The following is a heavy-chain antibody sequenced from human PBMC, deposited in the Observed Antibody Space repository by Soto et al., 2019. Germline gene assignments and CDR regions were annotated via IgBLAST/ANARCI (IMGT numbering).Heavy chain of an antibody. CDR2: ISAYNGNT. Sequence: ASVKVSCTASGDTSTSCGISWVRQSPVQGLEWMGFISAYNGNTNYAQKLQGRVTMTTDTSTSTAYMELRSLRSDDTAVYYCARDMSFSGSYRNPDFDYWGQGTLVTVSS. CDR1: GDTSTSCG. CDR3: ARDMSFSGSYRNPDFDY. V-gene: IGHV1-18*04. J-gene: IGHJ4*02. D-gene: IGHD1-26*01.